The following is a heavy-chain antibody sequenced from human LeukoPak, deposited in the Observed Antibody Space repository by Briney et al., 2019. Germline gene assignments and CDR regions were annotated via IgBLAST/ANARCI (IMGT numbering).Heavy chain of an antibody. D-gene: IGHD1-26*01. V-gene: IGHV4-61*01. CDR1: GGSISSDTYY. CDR3: ARAISGGYWYYFDY. J-gene: IGHJ4*02. Sequence: PSETLSLTCTVSGGSISSDTYYWSWIRQPPGKGLEWIGYIYYSGSTNYNPSLKSRVTISLDSSKNQFSLKLSSVTAADTAIYYCARAISGGYWYYFDYWGQGTLVTVSS. CDR2: IYYSGST.